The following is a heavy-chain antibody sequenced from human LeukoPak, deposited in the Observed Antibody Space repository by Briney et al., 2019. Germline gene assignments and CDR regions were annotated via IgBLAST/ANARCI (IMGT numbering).Heavy chain of an antibody. CDR1: GGSINSYY. CDR3: ARKLKDWSDGDY. J-gene: IGHJ4*02. V-gene: IGHV4-59*08. Sequence: SETLSLTCTVSGGSINSYYWSWIRQPPGKGLEYIGYISYNGGTNYNPSLTSRVTISVDTSKNQFSLRLSSVTAADTAVYYCARKLKDWSDGDYWGQGTLVTVSS. CDR2: ISYNGGT. D-gene: IGHD1-1*01.